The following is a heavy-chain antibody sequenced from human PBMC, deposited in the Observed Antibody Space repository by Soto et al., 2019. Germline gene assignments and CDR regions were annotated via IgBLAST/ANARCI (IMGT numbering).Heavy chain of an antibody. CDR3: ARDFFDDNSSDAFDI. CDR1: GGSIRSGDHY. CDR2: IYYSGSA. D-gene: IGHD3-22*01. Sequence: SETLSLTCTVSGGSIRSGDHYWSWIRQSPGKGLEWIGYIYYSGSAYYNPSLRSRVVISVDMSKNQFSLKVNSVTAADTAMYYCARDFFDDNSSDAFDIWGQGTMVTVSS. V-gene: IGHV4-30-4*01. J-gene: IGHJ3*02.